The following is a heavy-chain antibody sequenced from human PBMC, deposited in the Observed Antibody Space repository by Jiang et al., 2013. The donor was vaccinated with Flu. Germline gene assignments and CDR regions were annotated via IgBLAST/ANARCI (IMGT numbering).Heavy chain of an antibody. D-gene: IGHD3-22*01. CDR3: ARSSPTMIAVGGMDV. CDR1: GVSITRDY. CDR2: IQHIGST. J-gene: IGHJ6*01. V-gene: IGHV4-59*01. Sequence: GSGLVKPSETLSLTCTVSGVSITRDYWNWIRQSPGEALEWIGFIQHIGSTTKNPSLKSRVTMSVDTSRNQISLRLSSVTAADTAVYYCARSSPTMIAVGGMDVWGPRDHGHRLL.